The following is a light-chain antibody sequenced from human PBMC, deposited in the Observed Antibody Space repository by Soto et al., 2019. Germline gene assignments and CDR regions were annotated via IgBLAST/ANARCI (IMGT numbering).Light chain of an antibody. CDR1: QSISSH. CDR2: DAS. CDR3: QQYGGSPIT. J-gene: IGKJ5*01. Sequence: DIQMTQSPSSLSASVGDRVTITCRASQSISSHLNWYQQKPGKAPKLLIYDASSLESGVPSRFSGSGSGTEFTLTISRLEPEDFALYYCQQYGGSPITFGLGTRLEI. V-gene: IGKV1-39*01.